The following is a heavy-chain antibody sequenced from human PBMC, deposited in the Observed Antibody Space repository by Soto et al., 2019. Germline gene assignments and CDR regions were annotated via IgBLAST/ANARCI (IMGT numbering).Heavy chain of an antibody. CDR1: GYTFTSYD. Sequence: QVQLVQSGAEVKKPGASVKVSCKASGYTFTSYDINWVRQATGQGLEWMGWMNPNSGNTGYAQKFQGRVTMTRNTSISTAYRELSSLRSEDTAVDYCARVWTRATRLTMGRGAPGGSWGQGTLVTVSS. CDR2: MNPNSGNT. J-gene: IGHJ5*02. D-gene: IGHD3-10*01. CDR3: ARVWTRATRLTMGRGAPGGS. V-gene: IGHV1-8*01.